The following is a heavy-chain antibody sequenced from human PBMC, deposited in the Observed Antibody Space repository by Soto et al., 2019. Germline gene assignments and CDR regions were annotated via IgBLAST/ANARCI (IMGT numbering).Heavy chain of an antibody. Sequence: QVQLVESGGGVIQPGRSLRLSCAASGFTLRLHAMHWVRQAPGKGLEWVAQIWYDGSNKYYTDSVKGRFTVSRDDFKSTVFLQMDSLRAEDTAVCYCARDGQQLTPYALDVWGQGTTVIVSS. CDR2: IWYDGSNK. D-gene: IGHD6-13*01. CDR3: ARDGQQLTPYALDV. V-gene: IGHV3-33*08. J-gene: IGHJ6*02. CDR1: GFTLRLHA.